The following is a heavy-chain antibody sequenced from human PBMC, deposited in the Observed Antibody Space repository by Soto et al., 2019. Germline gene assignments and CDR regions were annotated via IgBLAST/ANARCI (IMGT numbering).Heavy chain of an antibody. CDR3: ARPATVAPPDAFQV. J-gene: IGHJ3*01. V-gene: IGHV4-39*01. CDR1: GDSIRNSGHY. Sequence: QVHLQESGPRLVEPSETLSLTCSVSGDSIRNSGHYWGWVRQPPGQGLEWIGSAYYSGTSYRKPSLKSLLTMSIDTSKNQFSLGLTSVTAADTAIYYCARPATVAPPDAFQVWSQGTLVTVSS. CDR2: AYYSGTS. D-gene: IGHD6-19*01.